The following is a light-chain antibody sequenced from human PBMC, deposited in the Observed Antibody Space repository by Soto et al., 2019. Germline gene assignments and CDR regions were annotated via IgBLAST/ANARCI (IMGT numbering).Light chain of an antibody. CDR2: AAS. J-gene: IGKJ1*01. Sequence: EIVLTQSPGTLSLSPGERANLSCRASQTVSRNYLAWYQQKPGQAPRLLIYAASTRATGIPDRFSGSGSGTDFTLSISRLEPEDFAGYYCQLYGTSPEPFGQGTNVEIK. CDR3: QLYGTSPEP. V-gene: IGKV3-20*01. CDR1: QTVSRNY.